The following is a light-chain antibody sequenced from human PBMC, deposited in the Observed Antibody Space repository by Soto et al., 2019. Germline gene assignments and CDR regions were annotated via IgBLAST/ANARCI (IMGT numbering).Light chain of an antibody. CDR3: QQYNNWPQT. V-gene: IGKV3-15*01. Sequence: EIVMTQSPVTLSVSPGERATLSCRASQSLSSNLAWYQQKPGQAPRLLIYGASTRATGIPARFSGSGSGTEFTLTISSLQSEDFAVYYCQQYNNWPQTFGQGKKVEIK. J-gene: IGKJ1*01. CDR1: QSLSSN. CDR2: GAS.